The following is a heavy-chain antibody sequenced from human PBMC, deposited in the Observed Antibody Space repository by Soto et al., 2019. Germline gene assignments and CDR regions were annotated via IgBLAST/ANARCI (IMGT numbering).Heavy chain of an antibody. J-gene: IGHJ4*02. CDR3: ASDSGGSGYEFDY. CDR2: IWFDGGNE. D-gene: IGHD3-22*01. V-gene: IGHV3-33*01. Sequence: LRLSCAASGFPFSAYGMHWVRQAPGKGLQWVAVIWFDGGNEYYADSVRGRFTISRDNSKNTLYLQMNSLTDEDTAVYYCASDSGGSGYEFDYWGQGTLVTVSS. CDR1: GFPFSAYG.